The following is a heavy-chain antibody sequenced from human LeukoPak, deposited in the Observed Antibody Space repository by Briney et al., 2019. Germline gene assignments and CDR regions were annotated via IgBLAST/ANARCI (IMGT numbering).Heavy chain of an antibody. Sequence: GSLRLSCAASGFTFSSYSMNWVRQAPGKGLEWVSSITSSSSYIYYADSVKGRFTISRDNAKNSLDLQMNSLRVEDTAVYYCVRDRHYIGNREVRFPYWGQGALVTVSS. J-gene: IGHJ4*02. CDR2: ITSSSSYI. V-gene: IGHV3-21*06. CDR3: VRDRHYIGNREVRFPY. CDR1: GFTFSSYS. D-gene: IGHD3-10*01.